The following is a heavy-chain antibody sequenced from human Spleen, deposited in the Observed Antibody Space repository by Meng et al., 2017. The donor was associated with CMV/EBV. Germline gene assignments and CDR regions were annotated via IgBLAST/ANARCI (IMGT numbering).Heavy chain of an antibody. D-gene: IGHD3-3*01. V-gene: IGHV1-46*01. Sequence: ASVKVSCKASGYTFTSYYMHWVRQAPGQGLEWMGIINPSGGSTSYEQKFQGRVTMTRDTSTSTVYMELSSLRSEDTAVYYCARDLVNFWSGSAYYYYGMDVWGQGTTVTVSS. CDR3: ARDLVNFWSGSAYYYYGMDV. CDR1: GYTFTSYY. J-gene: IGHJ6*02. CDR2: INPSGGST.